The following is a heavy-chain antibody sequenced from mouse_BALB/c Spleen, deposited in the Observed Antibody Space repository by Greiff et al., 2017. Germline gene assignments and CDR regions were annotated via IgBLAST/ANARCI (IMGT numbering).Heavy chain of an antibody. D-gene: IGHD2-3*01. V-gene: IGHV2-6-7*01. CDR1: GFSLTGYG. J-gene: IGHJ2*01. CDR3: ARDRSYDGYFHYFDY. Sequence: QVQLKESGPGLVAPSQSLSITCTVSGFSLTGYGVNWVRQPPGKGLEWLGMIWGDGSTDYNSALKSRLSISKDNSKSQVFLKMNSLQTDDTARYYCARDRSYDGYFHYFDYWGQGTTLTVSS. CDR2: IWGDGST.